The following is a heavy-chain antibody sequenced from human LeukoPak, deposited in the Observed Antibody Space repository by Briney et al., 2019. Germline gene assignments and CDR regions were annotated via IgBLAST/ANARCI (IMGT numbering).Heavy chain of an antibody. V-gene: IGHV3-21*01. D-gene: IGHD5-18*01. Sequence: GRSLRLSCEASGFTFSTYTMHWARQAPGKGLEWVSFISPRSSHIYYADSVKGRFTVSRDNAKNSLYLQMNSLRAEDTALYYCARERRNTPMDVWGQGTTVSVSS. CDR2: ISPRSSHI. CDR1: GFTFSTYT. CDR3: ARERRNTPMDV. J-gene: IGHJ6*02.